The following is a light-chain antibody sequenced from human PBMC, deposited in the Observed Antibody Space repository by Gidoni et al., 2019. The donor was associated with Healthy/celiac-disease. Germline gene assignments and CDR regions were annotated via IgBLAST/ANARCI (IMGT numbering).Light chain of an antibody. CDR1: KLGDKY. J-gene: IGLJ2*01. CDR2: QDS. V-gene: IGLV3-1*01. Sequence: SYELTHPPSVSVSPGQTASITCSGDKLGDKYACWYQQKPGQSPVLVIYQDSKRPSGIPERFSGSNSGNKATLTISGTQAMDEADYYCKAWDSSTDVVFGGGTKLTVL. CDR3: KAWDSSTDVV.